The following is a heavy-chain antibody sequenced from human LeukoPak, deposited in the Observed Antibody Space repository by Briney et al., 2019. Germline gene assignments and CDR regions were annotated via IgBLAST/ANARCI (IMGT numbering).Heavy chain of an antibody. J-gene: IGHJ2*01. CDR3: ARGIWEMATIPYWYFDI. Sequence: PSETLSLTCTVSGGSISSGSYYWSWIRQPAGKGLEWIVRISTSGSTNYNPSLKSRVTMSVDTSKNQFSLKLNSVTAADTALYYCARGIWEMATIPYWYFDIWGRGTLVTVSS. V-gene: IGHV4-61*02. D-gene: IGHD5-24*01. CDR1: GGSISSGSYY. CDR2: ISTSGST.